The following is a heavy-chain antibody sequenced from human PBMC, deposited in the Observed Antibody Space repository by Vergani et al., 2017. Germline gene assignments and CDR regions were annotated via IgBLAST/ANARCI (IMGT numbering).Heavy chain of an antibody. V-gene: IGHV3-21*01. CDR3: TKGSRGYTGYFFDY. CDR2: TSSSSSYI. CDR1: GFTFSSYT. J-gene: IGHJ4*02. D-gene: IGHD5-12*01. Sequence: EVQLVESGGGLVKPGGSLRLSCAASGFTFSSYTMNWVRQAPGKGLEWVSSLTSSSSSYIYYAESVKGRFTISRDNAKNSLHLQMNSLRADDTALYYCTKGSRGYTGYFFDYWGQGTLATVSS.